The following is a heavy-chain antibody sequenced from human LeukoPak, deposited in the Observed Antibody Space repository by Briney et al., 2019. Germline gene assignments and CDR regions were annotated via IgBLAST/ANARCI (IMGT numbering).Heavy chain of an antibody. CDR3: AGATVTGPYYFDY. Sequence: ASVKVSCKASGYTFNSYYMHWVRQAPGQGLEWMGIINPSGGSTSYAQKFQGRVTMTRDTSTSTVYMELSSLRSEDTAVYYCAGATVTGPYYFDYWGQGTLVTVSS. CDR1: GYTFNSYY. CDR2: INPSGGST. V-gene: IGHV1-46*02. D-gene: IGHD4-17*01. J-gene: IGHJ4*02.